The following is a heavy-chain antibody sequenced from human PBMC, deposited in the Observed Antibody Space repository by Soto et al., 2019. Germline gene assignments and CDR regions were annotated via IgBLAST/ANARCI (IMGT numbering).Heavy chain of an antibody. Sequence: GSLRLSCAASGFTFSSYSMNWVRQAPGKGLEWVSYISSSSSTIYYADSVKGRFTISRDNAKNSLYLQMNSLRDEDTAVYYCARCPRSSSWGLGVDYWGQGTLVTVSS. CDR1: GFTFSSYS. D-gene: IGHD6-13*01. J-gene: IGHJ4*02. CDR2: ISSSSSTI. V-gene: IGHV3-48*02. CDR3: ARCPRSSSWGLGVDY.